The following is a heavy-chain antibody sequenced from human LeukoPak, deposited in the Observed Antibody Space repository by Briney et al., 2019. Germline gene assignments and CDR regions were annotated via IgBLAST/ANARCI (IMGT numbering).Heavy chain of an antibody. V-gene: IGHV3-23*01. CDR2: ISGSGGST. CDR3: AKARHRVGEFDY. J-gene: IGHJ4*02. D-gene: IGHD3-10*01. Sequence: GGSLRLSCSASGFTFRSYAMHWVRQAPGRGLEWVSAISGSGGSTYYADSVKGRFTISRDNSKKTLYLQMNSLRAEDTAVYFSAKARHRVGEFDYWGQGTLVTVSS. CDR1: GFTFRSYA.